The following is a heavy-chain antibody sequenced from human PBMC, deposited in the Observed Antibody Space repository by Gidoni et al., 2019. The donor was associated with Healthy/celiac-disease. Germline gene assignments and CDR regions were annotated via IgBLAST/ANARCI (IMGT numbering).Heavy chain of an antibody. V-gene: IGHV1-46*01. CDR3: ARQHFYGDYPFDY. CDR2: INPSDGST. J-gene: IGHJ4*02. D-gene: IGHD4-17*01. CDR1: GYTFTSYY. Sequence: QVQLVQSETGVKKPGASVTVSCKASGYTFTSYYLHWVRQAPGPGLEWMGIINPSDGSTSYAQKFQGRVTMTRDTSTSTFYMELSSLRSEDTAVYYCARQHFYGDYPFDYWGQGTLVTVSS.